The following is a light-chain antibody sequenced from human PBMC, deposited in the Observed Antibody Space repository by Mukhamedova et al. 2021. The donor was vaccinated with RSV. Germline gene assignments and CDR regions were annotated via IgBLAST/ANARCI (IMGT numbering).Light chain of an antibody. CDR3: LQNNVYPWT. Sequence: WYQRRVHGKAPKRLLYAVSTLQSGVPSRFSGSRSGTEFTLTISSLQPEDFATYYCLQNNVYPWTFGQGTKVEI. CDR2: AVS. V-gene: IGKV1-17*01. J-gene: IGKJ1*01.